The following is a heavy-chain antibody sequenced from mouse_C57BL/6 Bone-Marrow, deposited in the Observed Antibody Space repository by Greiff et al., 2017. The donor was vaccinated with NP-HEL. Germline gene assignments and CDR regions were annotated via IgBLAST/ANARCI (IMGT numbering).Heavy chain of an antibody. J-gene: IGHJ1*03. Sequence: QVQLQQSGPELVKPGASVKISCKASGYAFSSSWMNWVKQRPGKGLEWIGRIYPGDGDTNYNGKFKGKATLTADKSSSTAYMQLSSLTSEDSAVDFGATPPRYFDVWGTGTTVTVSS. CDR3: ATPPRYFDV. CDR1: GYAFSSSW. CDR2: IYPGDGDT. V-gene: IGHV1-82*01.